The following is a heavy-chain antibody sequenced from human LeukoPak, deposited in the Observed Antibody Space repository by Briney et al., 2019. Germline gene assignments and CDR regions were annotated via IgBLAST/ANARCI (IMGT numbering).Heavy chain of an antibody. Sequence: PSETLSLTCTVSHDSLSTYSWRWLRQPPGKGLEWLGYVSYSGTTNYNPSLKRRVTMSVDTSKSQFYLTLRSVTAADTAVYYCAGRYCTSTMCYVGAVAGYEFWGQGALVTVSS. CDR3: AGRYCTSTMCYVGAVAGYEF. D-gene: IGHD2-2*01. CDR1: HDSLSTYS. J-gene: IGHJ4*02. V-gene: IGHV4-59*13. CDR2: VSYSGTT.